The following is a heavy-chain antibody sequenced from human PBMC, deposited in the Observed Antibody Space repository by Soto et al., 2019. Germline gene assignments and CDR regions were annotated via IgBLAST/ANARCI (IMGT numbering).Heavy chain of an antibody. Sequence: QVQLQQWGAGLLKPSETLSLTCAVYGGSFSGYYWSWIRQPPGKGLEWIGEINHSGSTNYNPSLKSRVTISVDTSKNQFSLKLSSVTAADTAVYYCARDYHLSRHYYYYGMDVWGQGTTVTVSS. CDR3: ARDYHLSRHYYYYGMDV. V-gene: IGHV4-34*01. J-gene: IGHJ6*02. CDR1: GGSFSGYY. CDR2: INHSGST. D-gene: IGHD1-26*01.